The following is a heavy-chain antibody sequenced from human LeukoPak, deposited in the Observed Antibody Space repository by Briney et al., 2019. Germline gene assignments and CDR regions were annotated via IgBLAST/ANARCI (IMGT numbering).Heavy chain of an antibody. CDR2: IYYSGNT. Sequence: SETLSLTCSVSGDSISSYYWSWIRQPPGKGLEWIGYIYYSGNTKYNPSLKSRVTISVDTSRNQFSLKLSSVTAADTAVYYCARMDTAMVVYFDFWGQGTLVTVSS. CDR3: ARMDTAMVVYFDF. D-gene: IGHD5-18*01. J-gene: IGHJ4*02. CDR1: GDSISSYY. V-gene: IGHV4-59*08.